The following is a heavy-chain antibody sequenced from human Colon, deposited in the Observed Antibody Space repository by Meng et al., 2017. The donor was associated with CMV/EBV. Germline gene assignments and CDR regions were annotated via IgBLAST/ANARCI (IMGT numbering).Heavy chain of an antibody. V-gene: IGHV3-7*02. CDR2: IKEDGSGQ. CDR1: GFTYTLFW. D-gene: IGHD2-21*01. J-gene: IGHJ6*02. Sequence: GALRLSCAASGFTYTLFWMTWVRQAPGKGLEWVANIKEDGSGQWYVDSVKGRFTISRDNAKKSVYLEMNSLRVEDTAVYYCVRYANSQYGMDVWGQGTTVTVSS. CDR3: VRYANSQYGMDV.